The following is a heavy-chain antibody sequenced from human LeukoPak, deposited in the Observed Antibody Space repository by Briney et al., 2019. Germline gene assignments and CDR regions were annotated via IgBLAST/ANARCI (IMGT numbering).Heavy chain of an antibody. D-gene: IGHD6-13*01. CDR3: ASGLWYSGADY. CDR1: GGSISSYY. J-gene: IGHJ4*02. V-gene: IGHV4-59*12. Sequence: SETLSLTCTVSGGSISSYYWSWIRQPPGKGLEWIGYIYHSGSTYYNPSLKSRVTISVDRSKNQFSLKLSSVTAADTAVYYCASGLWYSGADYWGQGTLVTVSS. CDR2: IYHSGST.